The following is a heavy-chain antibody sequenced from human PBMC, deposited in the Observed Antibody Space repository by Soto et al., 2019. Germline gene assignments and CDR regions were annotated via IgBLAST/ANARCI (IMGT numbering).Heavy chain of an antibody. CDR3: ARGDSTDCSNGVCSFFYNHDMDV. V-gene: IGHV1-2*04. J-gene: IGHJ6*02. CDR2: INPKSGGT. Sequence: ASLKVSCKASGYSFTDYHIHWVRQAPGQGLEWVGRINPKSGGTSTAQKFQGWVTMTTDTSISTASMELTRLTSDDTAIYYCARGDSTDCSNGVCSFFYNHDMDVWGQGTTVTVSS. CDR1: GYSFTDYH. D-gene: IGHD2-8*01.